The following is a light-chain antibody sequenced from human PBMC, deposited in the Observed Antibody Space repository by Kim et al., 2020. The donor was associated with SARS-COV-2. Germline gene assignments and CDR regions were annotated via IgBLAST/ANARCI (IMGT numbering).Light chain of an antibody. V-gene: IGKV1-39*01. CDR3: QQTYSASRT. J-gene: IGKJ1*01. Sequence: ASVGDRVTITCRESQDISRYLNWDQQKPGKAPKLLIYTASSLQSGVPSRFTGSGSETDFTLTISSLQPEDFATYYCQQTYSASRTFGQGTKVDIK. CDR1: QDISRY. CDR2: TAS.